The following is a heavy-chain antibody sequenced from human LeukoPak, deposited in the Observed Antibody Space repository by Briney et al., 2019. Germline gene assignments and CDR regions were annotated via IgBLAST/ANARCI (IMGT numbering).Heavy chain of an antibody. Sequence: PWGSLRLSCEASGFTFSSYSMSGVRQAPGKGLDWVSSISGSGGNTYYADSVKGRFTISRDNSKNTLYLQMNSLRAEDTAVYYCAKDRGPNSDYWGQGTLVTVSS. CDR3: AKDRGPNSDY. CDR1: GFTFSSYS. V-gene: IGHV3-23*01. J-gene: IGHJ4*02. CDR2: ISGSGGNT.